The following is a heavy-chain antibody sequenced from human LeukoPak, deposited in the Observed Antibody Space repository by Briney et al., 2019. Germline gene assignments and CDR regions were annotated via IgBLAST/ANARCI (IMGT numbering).Heavy chain of an antibody. CDR2: ISSSSSYI. CDR3: ARRSGIAVAGAFDY. Sequence: GGSLRLSCAASGFTFSSYSMDWVRQAPGKGLEWVSSISSSSSYIYYADSVKGRFTISRDNAKNSLYLQMNSLRAEDTAVYYCARRSGIAVAGAFDYWGQGTLVTVSS. CDR1: GFTFSSYS. D-gene: IGHD6-19*01. V-gene: IGHV3-21*04. J-gene: IGHJ4*02.